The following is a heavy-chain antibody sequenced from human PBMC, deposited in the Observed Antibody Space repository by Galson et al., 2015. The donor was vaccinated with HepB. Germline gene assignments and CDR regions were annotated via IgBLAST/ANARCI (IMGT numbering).Heavy chain of an antibody. J-gene: IGHJ6*03. CDR3: ARVPYSNYVGYMDV. Sequence: SVKVSCKASGGTFSSYAISWVRQAPGQRLEWMGGIIPIFGTANYAQKFQGRVTITADESTSTAYMELSSLRSEDTAVYYCARVPYSNYVGYMDVWGKGTTVTVSS. CDR2: IIPIFGTA. CDR1: GGTFSSYA. V-gene: IGHV1-69*13. D-gene: IGHD4-11*01.